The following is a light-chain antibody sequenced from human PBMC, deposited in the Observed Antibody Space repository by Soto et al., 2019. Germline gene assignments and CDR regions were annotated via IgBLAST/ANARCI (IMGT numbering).Light chain of an antibody. CDR1: SGDIGGYNY. Sequence: QSALTQPRSVAGSPGQSVTISCTGASGDIGGYNYVSWYQHHPGKAPKLIIFDVNKRPSGVPDRFSGSKSGNTAYLTISGLQPEDEADYYCCSYAGSSLVFGGGTQLTVL. CDR2: DVN. CDR3: CSYAGSSLV. J-gene: IGLJ2*01. V-gene: IGLV2-11*01.